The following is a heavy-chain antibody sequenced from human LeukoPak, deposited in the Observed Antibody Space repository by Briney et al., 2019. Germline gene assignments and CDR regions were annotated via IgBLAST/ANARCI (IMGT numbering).Heavy chain of an antibody. CDR3: ARDSDCSGGSCYGG. V-gene: IGHV1-2*02. CDR1: GYTFTGYY. J-gene: IGHJ4*02. D-gene: IGHD2-15*01. CDR2: INPNSGGT. Sequence: ASVKVSCKASGYTFTGYYMHWVRQAPGQGLECMGWINPNSGGTNYALKFQGRVTMTRDTSISTAYMELSRLRSDDTAVYYCARDSDCSGGSCYGGWGQGTLVTVSS.